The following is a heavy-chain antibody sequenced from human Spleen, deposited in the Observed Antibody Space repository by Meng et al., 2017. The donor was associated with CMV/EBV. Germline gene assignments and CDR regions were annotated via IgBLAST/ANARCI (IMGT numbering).Heavy chain of an antibody. CDR1: GGSFVGYY. CDR2: INHSGST. CDR3: ARGGYYVG. V-gene: IGHV4-34*01. D-gene: IGHD3-10*02. J-gene: IGHJ4*02. Sequence: HLRYSGHGWVNSSWPRFPTCHVFGGSFVGYYCSGIRPPPGKGLEWIGEINHSGSTNYNPSLKSRVTISVDTSKNQFSLKLSSVTAADTAVYYCARGGYYVGWGQGTLVTVSS.